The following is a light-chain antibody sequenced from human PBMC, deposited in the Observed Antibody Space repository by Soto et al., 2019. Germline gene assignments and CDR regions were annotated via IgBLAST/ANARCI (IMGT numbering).Light chain of an antibody. CDR2: AAS. V-gene: IGKV1-39*01. Sequence: DIQMTQSPSALSASVGERVTITCRASQSISSYLNWYQQKPGKAPKLLIYAASSLQSGVPSRFSGSGSGTDFTLTISSLQSEDFAVYYCQQYDKWPTWTFGQGTKVDI. CDR1: QSISSY. J-gene: IGKJ1*01. CDR3: QQYDKWPTWT.